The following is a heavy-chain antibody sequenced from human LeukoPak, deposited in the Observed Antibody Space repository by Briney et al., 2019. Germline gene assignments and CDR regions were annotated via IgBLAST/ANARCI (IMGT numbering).Heavy chain of an antibody. V-gene: IGHV1-46*01. J-gene: IGHJ4*02. CDR2: INPSGGST. D-gene: IGHD3-16*02. Sequence: ASVKVSCKASGYTFTSYYIHWVRQAPGQGLEWMGIINPSGGSTGYAQKFQDRVTMSSDTSTSTVYMELSSLRSEDTAVYYCARALWGSYRYTSDYWGQGTLVTVSS. CDR1: GYTFTSYY. CDR3: ARALWGSYRYTSDY.